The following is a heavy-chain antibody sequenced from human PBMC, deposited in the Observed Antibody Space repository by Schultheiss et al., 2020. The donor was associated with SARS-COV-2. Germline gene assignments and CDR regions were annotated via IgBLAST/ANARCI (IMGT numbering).Heavy chain of an antibody. V-gene: IGHV3-21*01. D-gene: IGHD6-13*01. CDR3: ARDPAAAGSVDRMDV. CDR2: ISSSSSYI. CDR1: GFTFSSYS. J-gene: IGHJ6*02. Sequence: GESLKISCAASGFTFSSYSMNWVRQAPGKGLEWVSSISSSSSYIYYADSVKGRFTISRDNAKNSLYLQMNSLRAEDTAVYYCARDPAAAGSVDRMDVWGQGTTVTVSS.